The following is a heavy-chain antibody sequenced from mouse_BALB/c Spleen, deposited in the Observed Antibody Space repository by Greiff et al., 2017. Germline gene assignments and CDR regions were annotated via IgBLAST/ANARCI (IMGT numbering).Heavy chain of an antibody. Sequence: EVQRVESGPSLVKPSQTLSLTCSVTGDSITSGYWNWIRKFPGNKLEYMGYISYSGSTYYNPSLKSRISITRDTSKNQYYLQLNSVTTEDTATYYCARWSYYGSSYWFAYWGQGTLVTVSA. J-gene: IGHJ3*01. D-gene: IGHD1-1*01. CDR3: ARWSYYGSSYWFAY. CDR2: ISYSGST. CDR1: GDSITSGY. V-gene: IGHV3-8*02.